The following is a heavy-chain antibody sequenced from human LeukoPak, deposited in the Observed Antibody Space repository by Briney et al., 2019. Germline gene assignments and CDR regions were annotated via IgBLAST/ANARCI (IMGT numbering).Heavy chain of an antibody. CDR3: ARDPVGGSTIFDY. D-gene: IGHD1-26*01. V-gene: IGHV6-1*01. CDR1: GDSLSSNSDA. Sequence: SQTLSLTCAISGDSLSSNSDAWNWLRQSPSRGLEWLGRTYYRSKWYYDYAVAVKSRISINPDTSKNQFSLQLSSVTPEDTAVYYCARDPVGGSTIFDYWRQGTLVTVSS. CDR2: TYYRSKWYY. J-gene: IGHJ4*02.